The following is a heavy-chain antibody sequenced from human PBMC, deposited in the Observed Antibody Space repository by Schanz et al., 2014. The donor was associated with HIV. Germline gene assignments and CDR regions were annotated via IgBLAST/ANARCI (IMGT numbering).Heavy chain of an antibody. Sequence: QVPLVQSGAEVKKPGSSVKVSCKASGGSFSSYAINWVRQAPGQGFEWMGGIIPIFGTANYALNFQGRLTIDADESTSTAYMELSSLRSDDTAMYYCARGLKDSSSSEAFHIWGQGTMVTVSS. J-gene: IGHJ3*02. CDR3: ARGLKDSSSSEAFHI. CDR2: IIPIFGTA. CDR1: GGSFSSYA. D-gene: IGHD6-6*01. V-gene: IGHV1-69*01.